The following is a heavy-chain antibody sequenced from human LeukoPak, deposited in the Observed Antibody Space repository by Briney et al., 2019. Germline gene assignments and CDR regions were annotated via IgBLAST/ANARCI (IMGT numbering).Heavy chain of an antibody. Sequence: VSVKVSCKASGYTFTGYYMHWVRQAPGQGLEWMGWINPNSGGTNYAQKFQGRVTMTRDTSISTAYMELSRLRSDDTAVYYCARGSTSTRSFDPWGQGTLVTVSS. D-gene: IGHD2-2*01. CDR3: ARGSTSTRSFDP. CDR2: INPNSGGT. V-gene: IGHV1-2*02. J-gene: IGHJ5*02. CDR1: GYTFTGYY.